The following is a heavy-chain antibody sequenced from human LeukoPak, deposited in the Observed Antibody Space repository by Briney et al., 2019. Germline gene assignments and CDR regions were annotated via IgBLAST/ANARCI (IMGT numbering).Heavy chain of an antibody. V-gene: IGHV4-59*01. CDR2: IYYAGSV. CDR1: GGSITPYY. CDR3: AKGSGDYDS. Sequence: HSETLSLTCTVSGGSITPYYWSWIRQPPGKGLEWIGYIYYAGSVSYKSSLKSRVTISVDTSKNQFSLILTSVTAADPAVYYCAKGSGDYDSWGQGVLVTVSA. J-gene: IGHJ5*01. D-gene: IGHD4-17*01.